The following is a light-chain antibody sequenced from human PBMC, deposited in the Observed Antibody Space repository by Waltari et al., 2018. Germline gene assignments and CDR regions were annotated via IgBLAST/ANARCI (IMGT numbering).Light chain of an antibody. CDR1: SPHIENKY. Sequence: QSVLTQPPSVSAAPGQKVTISCSGGSPHIENKYLSWYQQLPGTAPKLLIFENNKRPSGIPDRFSGSKSGTSATLGITGLQTEDEADYYCLTWDSSLSAEIFGGGTKVTVL. CDR3: LTWDSSLSAEI. CDR2: ENN. J-gene: IGLJ2*01. V-gene: IGLV1-51*02.